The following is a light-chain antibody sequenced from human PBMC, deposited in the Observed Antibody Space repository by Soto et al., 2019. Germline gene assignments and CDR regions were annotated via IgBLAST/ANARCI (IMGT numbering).Light chain of an antibody. V-gene: IGLV2-23*02. CDR3: CSYAGSSTPRGV. J-gene: IGLJ1*01. CDR1: SSDVGSYNL. Sequence: QSALTQPASVSGSPGPSITISCTGTSSDVGSYNLVSWYQQHPGKAPKLMIYEVSKRPSGVSNRFSGSKSGNTASLTISGLQAEDEADYYCCSYAGSSTPRGVFGTGTKLTVL. CDR2: EVS.